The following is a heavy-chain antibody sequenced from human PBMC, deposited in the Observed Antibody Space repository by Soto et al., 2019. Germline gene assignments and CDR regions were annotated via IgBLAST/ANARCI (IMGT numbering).Heavy chain of an antibody. CDR2: IYYTGIT. Sequence: QVQLQESGPGLVKPSQTLSLTCSVSGGSISSGDCYWSWIRQPPGKGLEWIGYIYYTGITYYNPSLKSRVTISVDTSKNHFALKLSSVTAADTAMYYCVRDAKRTYGGHSDGVDVWGQGTTVTVSS. J-gene: IGHJ6*02. D-gene: IGHD2-21*02. CDR3: VRDAKRTYGGHSDGVDV. V-gene: IGHV4-30-4*01. CDR1: GGSISSGDCY.